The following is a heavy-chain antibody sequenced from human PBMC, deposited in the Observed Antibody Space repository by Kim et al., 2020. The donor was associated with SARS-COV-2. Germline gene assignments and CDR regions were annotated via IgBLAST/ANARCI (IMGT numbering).Heavy chain of an antibody. J-gene: IGHJ4*02. D-gene: IGHD3-3*01. V-gene: IGHV3-48*02. CDR3: ARVGTTYYDFWSGYYFDY. Sequence: GRLTISRDNAKNSLYLQMNSLRDEDTAVYYCARVGTTYYDFWSGYYFDYWGQGTLVTVSS.